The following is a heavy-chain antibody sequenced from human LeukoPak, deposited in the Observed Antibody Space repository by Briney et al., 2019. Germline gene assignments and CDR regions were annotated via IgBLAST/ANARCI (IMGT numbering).Heavy chain of an antibody. V-gene: IGHV3-21*01. Sequence: PGGSLRLSCEASGFNFNSYGMNWVRQAPGRGLEWVSSISSTGSYIFYADSVKGRFTISRDDAKNSVYLQMNTLRAEDTGIYYCARSEGGSENYWGQGILVAVSS. J-gene: IGHJ4*02. CDR1: GFNFNSYG. CDR2: ISSTGSYI. CDR3: ARSEGGSENY. D-gene: IGHD1-26*01.